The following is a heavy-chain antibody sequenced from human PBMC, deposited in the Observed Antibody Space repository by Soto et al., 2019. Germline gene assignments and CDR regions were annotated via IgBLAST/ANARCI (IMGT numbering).Heavy chain of an antibody. D-gene: IGHD3-22*01. CDR1: GVTFSSYA. CDR3: ALRYYDRSGYYFIRGAFDY. V-gene: IGHV1-69*01. Sequence: QVQLVQSGAEVKKPGSSVKVSCKASGVTFSSYAISWVRQAPGQGLEWMGGIIPIFGTANYAQKFQGRVTITADESTSKAYMELSSLRSEDRAVYYCALRYYDRSGYYFIRGAFDYWGQGTLVTVS. CDR2: IIPIFGTA. J-gene: IGHJ4*02.